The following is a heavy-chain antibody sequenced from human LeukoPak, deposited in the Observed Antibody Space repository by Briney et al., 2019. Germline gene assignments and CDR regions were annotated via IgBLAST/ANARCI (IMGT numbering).Heavy chain of an antibody. CDR3: ARAYYYDSSGYYDY. D-gene: IGHD3-22*01. V-gene: IGHV3-33*01. Sequence: GGFLRLSCAASGFTFSSYGMHWVRQAPGKGLEWVAVIWYDGSNKYYADSVKGRFTISRDNSKNTLYLQMNSLRAEDTAVYYCARAYYYDSSGYYDYWGQGTLVTVSS. CDR2: IWYDGSNK. J-gene: IGHJ4*02. CDR1: GFTFSSYG.